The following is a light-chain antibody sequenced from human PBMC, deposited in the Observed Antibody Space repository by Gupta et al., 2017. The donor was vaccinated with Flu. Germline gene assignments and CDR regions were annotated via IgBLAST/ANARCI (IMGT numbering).Light chain of an antibody. CDR3: QQSHSSPPT. Sequence: STASLSASVGDRVTITCRASQSIRTSLNWYQQKPGKAPKFLIYAASSLKSGVPSRFTGSGSGTDFTLTISSLQPEDCATYYCQQSHSSPPTFGQGTKLEIK. CDR1: QSIRTS. V-gene: IGKV1-39*01. CDR2: AAS. J-gene: IGKJ2*01.